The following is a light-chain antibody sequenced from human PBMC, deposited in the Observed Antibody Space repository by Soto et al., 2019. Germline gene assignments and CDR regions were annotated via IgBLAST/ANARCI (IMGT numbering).Light chain of an antibody. Sequence: EIVLTQSPATLSLSPGERATLSCRASQSVSNYLAWYQQKPGQAPRLLIYDASNRATGIPARFSGSGSGTDFTLTISSLEPEDFAVYYYQQGSYWPPLYTFGQGTKLEIK. CDR1: QSVSNY. CDR3: QQGSYWPPLYT. CDR2: DAS. V-gene: IGKV3-11*01. J-gene: IGKJ2*01.